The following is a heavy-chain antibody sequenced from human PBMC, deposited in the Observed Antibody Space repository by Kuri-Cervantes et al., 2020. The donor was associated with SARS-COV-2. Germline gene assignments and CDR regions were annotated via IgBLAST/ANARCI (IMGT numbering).Heavy chain of an antibody. V-gene: IGHV4-59*01. Sequence: SETLSLTCTVSGGSIGSYYWSWIRQPPGKGLEWIGYIYYSGSTNYNPSLKSRVTISVDTSKNQFSLKLSSVTAADTAVYYCARGYSLIDYWGQGTLVTVSS. D-gene: IGHD5-18*01. J-gene: IGHJ4*02. CDR2: IYYSGST. CDR3: ARGYSLIDY. CDR1: GGSIGSYY.